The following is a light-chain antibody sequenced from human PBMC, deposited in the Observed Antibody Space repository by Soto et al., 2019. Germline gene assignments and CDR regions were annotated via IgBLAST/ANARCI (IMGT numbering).Light chain of an antibody. CDR3: SSYAGSSNV. J-gene: IGLJ1*01. V-gene: IGLV2-8*01. Sequence: QSALTQPPSASGSPGQSVAIPSPGTSSDVGGYNYVSWYQQHPGKAPKLMIYEVNKRPSGVPDRFSGSKSGNTASLTVSGLQAEDEADYYCSSYAGSSNVFGTGTKVTVL. CDR2: EVN. CDR1: SSDVGGYNY.